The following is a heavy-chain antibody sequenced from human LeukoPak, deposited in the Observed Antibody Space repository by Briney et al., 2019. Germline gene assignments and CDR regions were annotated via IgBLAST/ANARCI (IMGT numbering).Heavy chain of an antibody. CDR3: AREFYYDSSGYDY. V-gene: IGHV3-11*06. Sequence: PGGSLRLSCAASGFTFSDYYMSWIRQAPGKGLEWVSSISSSSSYIYYADSVKGRFTISRDNAKNSLYLQMNSLRAEDTAVYYCAREFYYDSSGYDYWGQGTLVTVSS. D-gene: IGHD3-22*01. CDR1: GFTFSDYY. J-gene: IGHJ4*02. CDR2: ISSSSSYI.